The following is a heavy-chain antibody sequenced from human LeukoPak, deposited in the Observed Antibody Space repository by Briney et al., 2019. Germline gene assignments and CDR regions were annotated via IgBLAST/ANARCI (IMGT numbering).Heavy chain of an antibody. V-gene: IGHV3-66*01. CDR1: GFTFSTFA. CDR2: IYSDDST. J-gene: IGHJ4*02. Sequence: PGGSLRLSCAASGFTFSTFAMHWVRQAPGKGLEWVSIIYSDDSTYYADSVKGRFTISRDNSKNTLYLQMNSLRAEDTAVYYCARETVDSGRRFDYWGQGTLVTVSS. CDR3: ARETVDSGRRFDY. D-gene: IGHD3-10*01.